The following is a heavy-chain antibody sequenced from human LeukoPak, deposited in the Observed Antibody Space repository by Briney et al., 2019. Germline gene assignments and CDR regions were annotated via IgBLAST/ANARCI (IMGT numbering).Heavy chain of an antibody. D-gene: IGHD2-2*01. Sequence: GGSLRLSCAASGFTFSSYAMHWVRQAPGKGLEWVAVISYDGSNKYYADSVKGRFTISRDNSKNTLYLQMNSLRAEDTAVYYCARDSRSSTKYYYYYMDVWGKGTTVTVSS. V-gene: IGHV3-30-3*01. CDR3: ARDSRSSTKYYYYYMDV. CDR2: ISYDGSNK. J-gene: IGHJ6*03. CDR1: GFTFSSYA.